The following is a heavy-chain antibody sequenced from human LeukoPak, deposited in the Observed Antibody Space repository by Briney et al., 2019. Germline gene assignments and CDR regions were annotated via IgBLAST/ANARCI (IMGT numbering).Heavy chain of an antibody. D-gene: IGHD6-19*01. J-gene: IGHJ4*02. Sequence: GGSLRLSCAASGFTFSSYSMNWVRQAPGKGLEWVSSISSSSSYIYYADSVKGRFTISRDNAKNSLYLQMNSLRAEDTAVYYCARVLSSGWYEDYWGQGTLVTVSS. CDR1: GFTFSSYS. CDR3: ARVLSSGWYEDY. V-gene: IGHV3-21*01. CDR2: ISSSSSYI.